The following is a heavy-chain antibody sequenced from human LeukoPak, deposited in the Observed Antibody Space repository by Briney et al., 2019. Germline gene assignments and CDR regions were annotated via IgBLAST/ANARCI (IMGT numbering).Heavy chain of an antibody. J-gene: IGHJ4*02. CDR3: AKGNIVLMVYAPDY. Sequence: GVSLRLSCAASGFTFSSYAMNWVRQAPGKGLEWVSGISGSGGSTYYVDSVKGRFTVSRDNSKNTLYLQMNSLRAEDTAVYYCAKGNIVLMVYAPDYWGQGPLVTVSS. CDR1: GFTFSSYA. CDR2: ISGSGGST. D-gene: IGHD2-8*01. V-gene: IGHV3-23*01.